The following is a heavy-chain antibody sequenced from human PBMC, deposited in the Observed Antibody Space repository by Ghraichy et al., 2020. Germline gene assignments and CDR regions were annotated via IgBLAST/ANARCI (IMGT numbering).Heavy chain of an antibody. V-gene: IGHV1-69*13. D-gene: IGHD4-17*01. Sequence: SVKVSCKASGGTFSSYAISWVRQAPGQGLEWMGGIIPIFGTANYAQKFQGRVTITADESTSTAYMELSSLRSEDTAVYYCARGEGDYGDYYDWFDPWGQGTLVTVSS. J-gene: IGHJ5*02. CDR2: IIPIFGTA. CDR3: ARGEGDYGDYYDWFDP. CDR1: GGTFSSYA.